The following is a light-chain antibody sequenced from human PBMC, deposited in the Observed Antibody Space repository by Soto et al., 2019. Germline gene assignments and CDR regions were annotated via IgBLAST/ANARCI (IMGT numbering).Light chain of an antibody. CDR2: EVT. CDR1: GSDVGGYDR. J-gene: IGLJ1*01. Sequence: QSVLTQPPSVSGSPGQSVTISGTGTGSDVGGYDRVSWYQQPPGTAPKLIIYEVTNRPSGVPVRFSGSKSGNTASLAISGLQAEDEADYYCSSYTSTTNFYVFGTGTKVTVL. CDR3: SSYTSTTNFYV. V-gene: IGLV2-18*02.